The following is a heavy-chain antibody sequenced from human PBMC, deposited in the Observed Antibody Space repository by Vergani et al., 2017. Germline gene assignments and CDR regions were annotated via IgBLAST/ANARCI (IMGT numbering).Heavy chain of an antibody. CDR3: AGCPRVEYNWNPPLDY. J-gene: IGHJ4*02. CDR1: GYTFTSYG. V-gene: IGHV1-18*01. CDR2: ISAYNGNT. Sequence: QVQLVQSGAEVKKPGASVKVSCKASGYTFTSYGISWVRQAPGQGLEWMGWISAYNGNTNYAQKLQGRVTITTDTSTSTAYMELRSLRSDDTAVYYCAGCPRVEYNWNPPLDYWGQGTLVTVSS. D-gene: IGHD1-20*01.